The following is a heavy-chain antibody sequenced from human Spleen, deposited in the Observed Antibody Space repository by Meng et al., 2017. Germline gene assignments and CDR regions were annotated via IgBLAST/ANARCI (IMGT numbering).Heavy chain of an antibody. V-gene: IGHV3-23*01. Sequence: GESLKISCAASGFTFSSYAMSWVRQAPGKGLEWVSAISGSGGSTYYADSVKGRFTISRDNSQNTVFLHINSLRPEDTAVYYCEKSPIDKYDLSALPLDYWGQGTLVTVSS. J-gene: IGHJ4*02. CDR2: ISGSGGST. D-gene: IGHD3-22*01. CDR3: EKSPIDKYDLSALPLDY. CDR1: GFTFSSYA.